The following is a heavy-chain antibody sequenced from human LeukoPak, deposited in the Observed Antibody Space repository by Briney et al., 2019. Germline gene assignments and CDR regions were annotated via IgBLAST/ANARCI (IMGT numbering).Heavy chain of an antibody. CDR3: ARDLWFGEWWESPMVY. Sequence: GASVKVSCKASGYTFTSYAMHWVRLAPGQRLEWMGWINAGNGNTKYSQKFQGRVTITRDTSASTAYMELSSLRSEDTAVYYCARDLWFGEWWESPMVYWGQGTLVTVSS. CDR1: GYTFTSYA. D-gene: IGHD3-10*01. CDR2: INAGNGNT. J-gene: IGHJ4*02. V-gene: IGHV1-3*01.